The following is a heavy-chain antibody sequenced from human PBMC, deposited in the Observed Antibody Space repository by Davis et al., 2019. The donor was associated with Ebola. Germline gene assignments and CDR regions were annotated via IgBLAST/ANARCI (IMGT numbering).Heavy chain of an antibody. V-gene: IGHV3-11*01. CDR3: ARGPPVADYYYGMDV. D-gene: IGHD6-19*01. J-gene: IGHJ6*04. Sequence: GESLKISCAASGFTFSDYYMSWIRQAPGKGLEWVSYISSSGSTIYYADSVKGRFTISRDNAKNSLYLQMNSLRAEDTAVYYCARGPPVADYYYGMDVWGKGTTVTVSS. CDR2: ISSSGSTI. CDR1: GFTFSDYY.